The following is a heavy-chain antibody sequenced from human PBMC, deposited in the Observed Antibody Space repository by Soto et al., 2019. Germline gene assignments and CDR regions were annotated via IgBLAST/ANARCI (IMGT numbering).Heavy chain of an antibody. CDR2: ISGSGGST. J-gene: IGHJ4*02. CDR1: GFTFSSYA. CDR3: AKARIVVVVAATGASFDY. Sequence: GGSLRLSCAASGFTFSSYAMSWVRQAPGKGLEWVSAISGSGGSTYYADSVKGRFTISRDNSKNTLYLQMNSLRAEDTAVYYCAKARIVVVVAATGASFDYWGQGTRVTVSS. D-gene: IGHD2-15*01. V-gene: IGHV3-23*01.